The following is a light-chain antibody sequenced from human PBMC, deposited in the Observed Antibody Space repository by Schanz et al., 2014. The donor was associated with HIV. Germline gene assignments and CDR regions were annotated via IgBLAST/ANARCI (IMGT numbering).Light chain of an antibody. J-gene: IGLJ2*01. V-gene: IGLV1-40*01. CDR1: TSNIGAGYD. Sequence: QSVLTQPPSVSGAPGQRVSISCTGNTSNIGAGYDVHWYLQLPGSAPKLLIYGNNNRPSGVPDRFSGSKSGTSASLAITGLQADDEADYYCQSFDRLMRGLVFGGGTKLTVL. CDR2: GNN. CDR3: QSFDRLMRGLV.